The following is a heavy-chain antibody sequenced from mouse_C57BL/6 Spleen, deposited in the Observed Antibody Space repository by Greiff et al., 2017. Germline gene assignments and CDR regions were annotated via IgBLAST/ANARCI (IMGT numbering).Heavy chain of an antibody. J-gene: IGHJ2*01. Sequence: QVQLQQSGAELARPGASVKLSCKASGYTFTSYGISWVKQRTGQGLEWIGEIYPRSGNTYYNEKFKGKATLTADKSSSTAYMGLRSLTSEDSAVYFSARGGGIYYDYDVLDYWGQGTTLTVSS. V-gene: IGHV1-81*01. D-gene: IGHD2-4*01. CDR1: GYTFTSYG. CDR2: IYPRSGNT. CDR3: ARGGGIYYDYDVLDY.